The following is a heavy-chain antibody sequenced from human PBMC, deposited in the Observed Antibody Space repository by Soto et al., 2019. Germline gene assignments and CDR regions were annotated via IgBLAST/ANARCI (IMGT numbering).Heavy chain of an antibody. CDR1: GFTFSSYS. Sequence: WGSLRLSCAASGFTFSSYSINLFRQSPGKGLEWVSSISSSSSYIYYADSVKGRFTISRDNAKNSLYLQMNSLRAEDTAVYYCAQGTTGYYYYYGMDVWGQGTTVTVSS. V-gene: IGHV3-21*01. CDR2: ISSSSSYI. D-gene: IGHD1-7*01. CDR3: AQGTTGYYYYYGMDV. J-gene: IGHJ6*02.